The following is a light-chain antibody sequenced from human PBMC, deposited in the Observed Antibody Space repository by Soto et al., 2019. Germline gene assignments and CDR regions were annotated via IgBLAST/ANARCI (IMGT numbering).Light chain of an antibody. CDR3: CSYAGSYSYV. Sequence: QLVLTQPHSVSGSPGQSVAISCTGTSSDVGGYNYVSWYQQHPGKAPKLMIYDVSKRPSGVPDRFSGSKSGNTASLTISGLQAEDVADYYCCSYAGSYSYVLGTGTKLTVL. V-gene: IGLV2-11*01. CDR2: DVS. CDR1: SSDVGGYNY. J-gene: IGLJ1*01.